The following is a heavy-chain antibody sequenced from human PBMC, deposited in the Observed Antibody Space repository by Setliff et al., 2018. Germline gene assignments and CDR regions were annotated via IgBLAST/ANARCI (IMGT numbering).Heavy chain of an antibody. Sequence: VASVKVSCKASGGTFSSNAISWVRQAPGQGLEWMGRIIPIFGTTNYAQKFQGRVTINADKSTSTAYMQLSSLRSEDTAVYYCVRDRTSNCTSTRCYFGNWFDPWGQGTLVTVSS. CDR3: VRDRTSNCTSTRCYFGNWFDP. CDR1: GGTFSSNA. V-gene: IGHV1-69*06. D-gene: IGHD2-2*01. CDR2: IIPIFGTT. J-gene: IGHJ5*02.